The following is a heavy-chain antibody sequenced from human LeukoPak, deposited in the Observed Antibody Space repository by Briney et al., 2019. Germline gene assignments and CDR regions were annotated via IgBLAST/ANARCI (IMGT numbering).Heavy chain of an antibody. J-gene: IGHJ4*02. D-gene: IGHD3-22*01. CDR2: ISSSSSYI. CDR3: ARRIKNYDSSGYYGSDY. CDR1: GFTFSSFS. V-gene: IGHV3-21*01. Sequence: PGGSLRLSCAASGFTFSSFSMHWVRQAPGKGLEWVSSISSSSSYIYYADSVKGRFTISRDNAKNSLYLQMNSLRAEDTAVYYCARRIKNYDSSGYYGSDYWGQGTLVTVSS.